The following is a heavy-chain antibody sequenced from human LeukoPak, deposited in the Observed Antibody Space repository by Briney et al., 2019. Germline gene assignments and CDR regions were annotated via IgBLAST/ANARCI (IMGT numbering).Heavy chain of an antibody. V-gene: IGHV1-8*03. CDR2: MNPNSGNT. D-gene: IGHD3-3*01. Sequence: ASVKVSCKASGYTFTSYDINWVRQATGQGLEWMGWMNPNSGNTGYAQKFQGRVTITRNTSISTAYMELSSLRSEDTAVYYCARGPLVLRFLEWSGNWFDPWGQGTLVTVSS. CDR1: GYTFTSYD. CDR3: ARGPLVLRFLEWSGNWFDP. J-gene: IGHJ5*02.